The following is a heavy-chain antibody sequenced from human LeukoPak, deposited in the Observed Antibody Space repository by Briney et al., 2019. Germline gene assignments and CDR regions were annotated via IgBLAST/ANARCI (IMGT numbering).Heavy chain of an antibody. CDR2: INPNSGGT. Sequence: GASVKVSCKASGYTFTGYYMHWVRQAPGQGLEWMGWINPNSGGTNYAQKFQGRVTMTRDTSISTAYMELSRLRSDDTAVYYCARDGVGYYDSSGYYYFQHWGQGTLVIVSS. J-gene: IGHJ1*01. D-gene: IGHD3-22*01. CDR3: ARDGVGYYDSSGYYYFQH. CDR1: GYTFTGYY. V-gene: IGHV1-2*02.